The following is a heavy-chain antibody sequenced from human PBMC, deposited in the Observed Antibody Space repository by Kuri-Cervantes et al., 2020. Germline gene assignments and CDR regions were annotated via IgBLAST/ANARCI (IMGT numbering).Heavy chain of an antibody. V-gene: IGHV3-48*04. Sequence: GESLKISCTASGFTFRSYSMHWLRQAPGKGLEWVSYISDSGRTMYYADSVKGRFTISRDNAMNSLHLQMNSLRAEDTAVYYCARDLRYSYGYGPPGDPWGQGTLVTVSS. D-gene: IGHD5-18*01. CDR2: ISDSGRTM. J-gene: IGHJ5*02. CDR3: ARDLRYSYGYGPPGDP. CDR1: GFTFRSYS.